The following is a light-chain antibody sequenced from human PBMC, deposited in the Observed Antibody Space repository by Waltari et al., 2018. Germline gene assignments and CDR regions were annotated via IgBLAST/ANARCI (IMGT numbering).Light chain of an antibody. CDR1: SGHSSNV. CDR2: VNSDGSH. CDR3: ETGGHGTWV. J-gene: IGLJ3*02. Sequence: PLGASVKLTCTLSSGHSSNVIAWLQQRPEKGPRYLMKVNSDGSHSKGDEIPDRFSGSSSGAERYLTISSLQSDDEADYYCETGGHGTWVFGGGTKLTVL. V-gene: IGLV4-69*01.